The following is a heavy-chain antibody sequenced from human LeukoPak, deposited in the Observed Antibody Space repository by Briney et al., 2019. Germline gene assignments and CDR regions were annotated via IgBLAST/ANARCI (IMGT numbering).Heavy chain of an antibody. V-gene: IGHV4-38-2*02. CDR2: IYHSGST. J-gene: IGHJ2*01. Sequence: SETLSLTCTVSGYSISSGYYWGWIRQPPGKGLEWIGSIYHSGSTYYNPSLKSRVTISVDRSKNQFSLKLSSVIAADTAVYYCARDRYDSSGYYWYFDLWGRGTLVTVSS. CDR1: GYSISSGYY. CDR3: ARDRYDSSGYYWYFDL. D-gene: IGHD3-22*01.